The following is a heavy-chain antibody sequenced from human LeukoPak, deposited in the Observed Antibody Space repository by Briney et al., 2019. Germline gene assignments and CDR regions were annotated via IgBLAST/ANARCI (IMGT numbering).Heavy chain of an antibody. Sequence: KPSETLSLTCAVYGGSFSGYYWSWIRQPPGKGLEWIGEINHSGSTNYNPSLKSRVTISVDTSKNQFSLKLSSVTAADTAVYYCARRTYYYDLDIWGQGTMVTVSS. CDR1: GGSFSGYY. J-gene: IGHJ3*02. CDR2: INHSGST. CDR3: ARRTYYYDLDI. V-gene: IGHV4-34*01. D-gene: IGHD3-22*01.